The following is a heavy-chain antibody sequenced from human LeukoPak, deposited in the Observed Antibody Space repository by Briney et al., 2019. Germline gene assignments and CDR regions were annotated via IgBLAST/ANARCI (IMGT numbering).Heavy chain of an antibody. J-gene: IGHJ4*02. CDR1: GFGFGSYN. CDR3: ARVYGSEIDY. V-gene: IGHV3-30*03. Sequence: GGSLRLSCAASGFGFGSYNMYWVRQAPGKGLEWVTLISFDGNDKKYADSVKGRFTVSRDNSRNTLFLQMNSLRPEDTAVYYCARVYGSEIDYWGQGTLVTVST. D-gene: IGHD3-10*01. CDR2: ISFDGNDK.